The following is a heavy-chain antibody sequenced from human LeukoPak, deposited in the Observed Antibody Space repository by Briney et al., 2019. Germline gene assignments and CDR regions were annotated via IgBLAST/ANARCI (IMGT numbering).Heavy chain of an antibody. Sequence: SETLSLTCTVSGGSISSSSYYWGWIRQPPGKGLGWIGSIYYSGSTYYNPSLKSRVTTSVDTSKNQFSLKLSSVTAADTAVYYCARSLRDYDFWSGYYTGPGWFDPWGQGTLVTVSS. CDR1: GGSISSSSYY. D-gene: IGHD3-3*01. CDR2: IYYSGST. CDR3: ARSLRDYDFWSGYYTGPGWFDP. J-gene: IGHJ5*02. V-gene: IGHV4-39*01.